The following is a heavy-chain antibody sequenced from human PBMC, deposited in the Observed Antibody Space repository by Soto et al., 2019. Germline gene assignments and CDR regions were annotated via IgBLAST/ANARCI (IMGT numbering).Heavy chain of an antibody. CDR3: AKDGGFDYGFWYFDI. V-gene: IGHV3-30-3*01. J-gene: IGHJ2*01. D-gene: IGHD4-17*01. Sequence: QVQLVESGGGVVQPGRSLRLSCAASGFTLSGYTMHWVRQAPGKGLEWVAVISSGGSTKYYADSVKGRFTISRDNSKNTLFLQMNSLRAEDTAVYYCAKDGGFDYGFWYFDIWGRGNLVSVSS. CDR1: GFTLSGYT. CDR2: ISSGGSTK.